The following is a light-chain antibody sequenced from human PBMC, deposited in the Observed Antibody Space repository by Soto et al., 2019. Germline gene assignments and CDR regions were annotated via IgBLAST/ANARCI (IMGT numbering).Light chain of an antibody. J-gene: IGKJ4*01. Sequence: DIQLTQSPSFLSASVGDRVTITCRASQDISDYLAWYQQKPGKAPKLLIYTSSLLQSGVPSRFSGSASGTQFNLTISSLQPEDFASYYCQQFNIYPLTFGGGTKVEIK. CDR2: TSS. V-gene: IGKV1-9*01. CDR1: QDISDY. CDR3: QQFNIYPLT.